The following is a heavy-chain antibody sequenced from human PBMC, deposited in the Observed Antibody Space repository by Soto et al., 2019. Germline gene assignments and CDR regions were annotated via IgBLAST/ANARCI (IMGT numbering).Heavy chain of an antibody. V-gene: IGHV3-23*01. CDR2: ISGSGAST. CDR1: GFTFSSYA. J-gene: IGHJ2*01. Sequence: EVQLLESGGGLVQPGGSLRLSCAASGFTFSSYAMSWVRQAPGKGLEWVSAISGSGASTYYANSVKGRFTISRDNSKNVQYLQKHVERGEDLVQHGGARGLGCGGWGICYCNLWGRGALV. D-gene: IGHD2-15*01. CDR3: ARGLGCGGWGICYCNL.